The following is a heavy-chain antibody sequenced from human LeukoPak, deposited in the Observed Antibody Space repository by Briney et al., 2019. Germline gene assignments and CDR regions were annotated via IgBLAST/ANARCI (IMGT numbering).Heavy chain of an antibody. CDR3: ARGYKRTTVTTCHFDY. CDR2: VSYSGST. Sequence: SETLSLTCTVSGGSLSNYYWSWIRQPPGKGLEWIGYVSYSGSTNYNPALKSRVTISGDSSKNQFSLKLSSVTAADTAMYFCARGYKRTTVTTCHFDYWGQGTLVTVSS. V-gene: IGHV4-59*01. D-gene: IGHD4-17*01. CDR1: GGSLSNYY. J-gene: IGHJ4*02.